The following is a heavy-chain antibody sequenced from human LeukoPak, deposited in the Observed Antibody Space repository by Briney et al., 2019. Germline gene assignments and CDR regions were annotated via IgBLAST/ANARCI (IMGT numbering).Heavy chain of an antibody. J-gene: IGHJ4*02. V-gene: IGHV3-30*18. Sequence: GGSLRLSCAASGFTFSSYGMHWVRQAPGKGLEWVAVISYDGSNKYYADSVKGRFTISRDNSKNTLYLQMNSLRAEDTAVYYCAKVFWPLWPHDYGDYFDYWGQGTLVTVSS. CDR3: AKVFWPLWPHDYGDYFDY. D-gene: IGHD4-17*01. CDR2: ISYDGSNK. CDR1: GFTFSSYG.